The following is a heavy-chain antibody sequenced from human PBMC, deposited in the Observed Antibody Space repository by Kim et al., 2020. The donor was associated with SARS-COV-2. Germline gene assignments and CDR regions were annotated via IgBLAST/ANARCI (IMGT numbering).Heavy chain of an antibody. CDR2: IIPIFGTA. J-gene: IGHJ4*02. Sequence: SVKVSCKASGGTFSSYAISWVRQAPGQGLEWMGGIIPIFGTANYAQKFQGRVTITADESTSTAYMELSSLRSEDTAVYYCARGSRLKRYSGYDPGAAGFDYWGQGTLVTVSS. D-gene: IGHD5-12*01. V-gene: IGHV1-69*13. CDR3: ARGSRLKRYSGYDPGAAGFDY. CDR1: GGTFSSYA.